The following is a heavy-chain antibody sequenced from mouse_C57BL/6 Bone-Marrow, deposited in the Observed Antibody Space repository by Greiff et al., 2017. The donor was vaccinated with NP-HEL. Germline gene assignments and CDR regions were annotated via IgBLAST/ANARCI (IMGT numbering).Heavy chain of an antibody. V-gene: IGHV1-64*01. J-gene: IGHJ3*01. CDR3: ARRRLEPPWFAY. CDR2: IHPNSGST. CDR1: GYTFTSYW. Sequence: QVQLQQPGAELVKPGASVKLSCKASGYTFTSYWMHWVKQRPGQGLEWIGMIHPNSGSTNYNEKFKSKATLTVDKSSSTAYMQLSSLTSEDSAVYYCARRRLEPPWFAYWGQGTLVTVSA.